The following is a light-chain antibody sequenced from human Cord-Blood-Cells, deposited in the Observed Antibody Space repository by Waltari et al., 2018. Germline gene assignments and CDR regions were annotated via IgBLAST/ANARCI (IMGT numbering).Light chain of an antibody. CDR1: QSISSY. Sequence: DIQMTQSPSSLSASVGDRVTITCRASQSISSYLNWYQQKPGKAPKLLIYAASSLQSGVPSRFSVSGSGTDFTLTISSLQPEDFATYYCQHSYSTPYTFGQGTKLEIK. J-gene: IGKJ2*01. V-gene: IGKV1-39*01. CDR2: AAS. CDR3: QHSYSTPYT.